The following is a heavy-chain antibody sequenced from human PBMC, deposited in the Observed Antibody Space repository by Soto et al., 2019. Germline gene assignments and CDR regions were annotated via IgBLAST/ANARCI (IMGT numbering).Heavy chain of an antibody. J-gene: IGHJ1*01. Sequence: TLSLTCTVSGSSISRGNYYWAWIRQPPGKGLEWIGYIHYSGITYQNPSLKSRLTLSVDTSQNHFSLKLNSVTAADTAVYFCPPYLREILAFWVQGPLDPVPS. CDR3: PPYLREILAF. CDR1: GSSISRGNYY. D-gene: IGHD3-10*02. CDR2: IHYSGIT. V-gene: IGHV4-30-4*01.